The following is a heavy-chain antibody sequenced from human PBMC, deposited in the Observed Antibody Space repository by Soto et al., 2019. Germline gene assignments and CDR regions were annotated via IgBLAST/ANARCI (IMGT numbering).Heavy chain of an antibody. Sequence: TLSLTCTVSGGSISSYYWSWVRQPPGKGLEWIGYIYYSGSTNYNPSLKSRVTISVDTSKNQFSLKLSSVTAADTAVYYCARGGNMGFLEWLPHVGYYGMDVWGQGTTVTVSS. D-gene: IGHD3-3*01. CDR1: GGSISSYY. CDR3: ARGGNMGFLEWLPHVGYYGMDV. J-gene: IGHJ6*02. CDR2: IYYSGST. V-gene: IGHV4-59*01.